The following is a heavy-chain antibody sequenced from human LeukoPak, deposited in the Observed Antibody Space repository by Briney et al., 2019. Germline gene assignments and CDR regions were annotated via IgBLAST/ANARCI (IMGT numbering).Heavy chain of an antibody. CDR3: ARAQDTAIYMDV. J-gene: IGHJ6*03. D-gene: IGHD5-18*01. CDR1: GGSISSGGYY. CDR2: IYHSGST. V-gene: IGHV4-30-2*01. Sequence: PSQTLSLTCTVSGGSISSGGYYWSWIRQPPGKGLEWIGYIYHSGSTYYNPSLKSRVTISVDRSKNQFSLKLSSVTAADTAVYYCARAQDTAIYMDVWGKGTTVTVSS.